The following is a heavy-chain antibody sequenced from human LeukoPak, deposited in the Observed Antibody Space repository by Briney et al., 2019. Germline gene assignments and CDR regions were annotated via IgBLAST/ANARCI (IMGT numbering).Heavy chain of an antibody. CDR2: IYRFGNT. CDR3: AGRGQRYFRD. CDR1: GDSISSGY. J-gene: IGHJ1*01. V-gene: IGHV4-4*08. Sequence: SETLSPTCTVSGDSISSGYWSWIRQPPGKGLEWIGYIYRFGNTDYNPSLMRRVTISLDTSKKQLSLNLTSVTAADTAVYYCAGRGQRYFRDWGQGTLVTVSS.